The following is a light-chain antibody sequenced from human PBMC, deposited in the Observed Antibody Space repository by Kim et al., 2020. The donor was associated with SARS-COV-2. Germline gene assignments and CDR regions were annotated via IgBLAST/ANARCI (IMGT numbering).Light chain of an antibody. CDR3: QQYNDWWT. CDR1: QSINSD. CDR2: GAS. J-gene: IGKJ1*01. Sequence: EIIMTQSPATLSVSPGERATLSCRASQSINSDLAWYQQKPGQAPRLLIYGASARATGTPARFSGSGSGTDFTLTISSLQSEDFAVYYCQQYNDWWTFGQGTKVDIK. V-gene: IGKV3-15*01.